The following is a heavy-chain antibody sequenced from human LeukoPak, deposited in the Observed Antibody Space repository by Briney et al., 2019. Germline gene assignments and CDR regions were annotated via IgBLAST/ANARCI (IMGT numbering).Heavy chain of an antibody. CDR2: ISSSSNYI. V-gene: IGHV3-21*01. J-gene: IGHJ4*02. CDR3: ARENYGSYYFDY. D-gene: IGHD4-17*01. Sequence: GGSLRLSCAASGFTFSTYRMNWVRQAPGKGLEWVPSISSSSNYIYYADSVKGRFTISRDNTKNSLYLQMNSLSAEDTAVYYCARENYGSYYFDYWGQGTLVTVSS. CDR1: GFTFSTYR.